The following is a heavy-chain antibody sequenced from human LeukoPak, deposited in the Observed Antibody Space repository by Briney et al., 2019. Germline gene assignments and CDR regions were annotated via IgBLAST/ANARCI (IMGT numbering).Heavy chain of an antibody. CDR3: ARDGGYSSSWSEGWWSFDY. CDR2: IYSGGST. V-gene: IGHV3-66*01. CDR1: GFTVSSNY. J-gene: IGHJ4*02. D-gene: IGHD6-13*01. Sequence: GGSLRLSCAASGFTVSSNYMSWVRQAPGKGLEWVSVIYSGGSTYYADSVKGRFTISRDNSKNTLYLQMNSLRAEDTAVYYCARDGGYSSSWSEGWWSFDYWGQGTLVTVSS.